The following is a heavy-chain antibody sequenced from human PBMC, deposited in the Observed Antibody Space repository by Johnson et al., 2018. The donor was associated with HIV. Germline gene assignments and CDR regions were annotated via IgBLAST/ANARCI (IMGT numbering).Heavy chain of an antibody. J-gene: IGHJ3*01. CDR3: ARVQRSGWFHTDAFDL. V-gene: IGHV3-33*08. Sequence: VQLVESGGGVVRPGGSLRLSCAASGFTFDYYGMSWVRQAPGKGLEWVAVIWYDGLNKYYADSVNVRFTISRDNSKNTLYLQMSSLRSDDTAVYFCARVQRSGWFHTDAFDLWGQGTMVTVSS. CDR2: IWYDGLNK. CDR1: GFTFDYYG. D-gene: IGHD6-19*01.